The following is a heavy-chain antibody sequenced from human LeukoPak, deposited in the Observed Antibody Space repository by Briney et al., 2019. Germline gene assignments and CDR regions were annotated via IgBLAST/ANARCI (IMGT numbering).Heavy chain of an antibody. CDR3: VPDAPLGESLR. J-gene: IGHJ4*02. CDR1: GFDFSAYA. V-gene: IGHV3-23*01. D-gene: IGHD3-16*01. CDR2: ITNSGGRT. Sequence: GGSLRLSCAASGFDFSAYAMSWVRQTPGKGPEWVSYITNSGGRTHYADSVKGRFTISRDNSKNTLYLQMSSLRAEDTAIYYCVPDAPLGESLRWGQGTLVTVSS.